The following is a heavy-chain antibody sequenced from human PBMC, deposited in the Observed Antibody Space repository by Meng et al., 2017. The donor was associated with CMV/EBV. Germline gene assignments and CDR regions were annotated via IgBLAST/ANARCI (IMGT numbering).Heavy chain of an antibody. CDR2: ISWNSGSI. D-gene: IGHD1-26*01. CDR1: GFTFDDYA. CDR3: AKGSYHDY. V-gene: IGHV3-9*01. Sequence: SLKISCAASGFTFDDYAMHWVRQAPGKGLEWVSGISWNSGSIGYADSVKGRFTISRDNAKNSLYLQMNSLRAEDTALYYCAKGSYHDYWGQGTPVTVSS. J-gene: IGHJ4*02.